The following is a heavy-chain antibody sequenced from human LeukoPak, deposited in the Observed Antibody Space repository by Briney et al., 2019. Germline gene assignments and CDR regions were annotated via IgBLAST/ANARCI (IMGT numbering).Heavy chain of an antibody. D-gene: IGHD4-17*01. V-gene: IGHV3-48*04. CDR3: ARRGVDGDYVGH. CDR1: GFTFSSYG. CDR2: ISGSGGST. J-gene: IGHJ4*02. Sequence: GGSLRLSCAASGFTFSSYGMNWVRQAPGKGLEWVSVISGSGGSTYYADSVKGRFTISRDNAKNSLYLQMNSLRAEDTAVYYYARRGVDGDYVGHWGQGTLVTVSS.